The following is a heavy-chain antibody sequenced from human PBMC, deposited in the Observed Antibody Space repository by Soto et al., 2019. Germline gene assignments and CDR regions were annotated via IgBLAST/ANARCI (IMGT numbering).Heavy chain of an antibody. CDR1: GFTFSRYD. Sequence: AGGSLRLSCAASGFTFSRYDMNWLRQAPGKGLEWVASISSSTSYVYYADSVKGRFSTSRDNAKNILYLEVYGLRTEDTAVYYCARDPSEGRVGNWFESWGQGTLVTVSS. D-gene: IGHD2-2*01. V-gene: IGHV3-21*06. CDR2: ISSSTSYV. J-gene: IGHJ5*01. CDR3: ARDPSEGRVGNWFES.